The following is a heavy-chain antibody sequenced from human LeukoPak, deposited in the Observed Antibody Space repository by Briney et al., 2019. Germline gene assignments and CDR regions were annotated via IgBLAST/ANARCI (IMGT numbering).Heavy chain of an antibody. CDR1: RFSPSNYW. Sequence: GGSLRLSCAHSRFSPSNYWIHSVRHAPGKGLVWVSRINSDGSSTTSADSVKGRFTISRDNAKTTLYLQMNSLRAEDTAVYYCAKGGATVIDYWGQGTLVTVSS. V-gene: IGHV3-74*01. CDR3: AKGGATVIDY. D-gene: IGHD4-17*01. J-gene: IGHJ4*02. CDR2: INSDGSST.